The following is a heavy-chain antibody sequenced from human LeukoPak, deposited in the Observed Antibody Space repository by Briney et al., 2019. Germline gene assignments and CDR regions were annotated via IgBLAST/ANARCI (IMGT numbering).Heavy chain of an antibody. CDR3: ARVDYDFWSGYYTGTAFDI. J-gene: IGHJ3*02. D-gene: IGHD3-3*01. V-gene: IGHV4-59*01. CDR1: GGSISSYY. Sequence: SETLSLTCIVSGGSISSYYWSWIRHPPGKGLEWVGYIYYSGSTNYNTSLKSRITISVDTSKNQFSLKLSSLTAADTAVYYCARVDYDFWSGYYTGTAFDIWGQGTMVTVSS. CDR2: IYYSGST.